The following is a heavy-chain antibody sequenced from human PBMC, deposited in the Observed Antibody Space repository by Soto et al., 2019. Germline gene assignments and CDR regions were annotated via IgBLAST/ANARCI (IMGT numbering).Heavy chain of an antibody. D-gene: IGHD6-6*01. CDR3: ARHSCLSRLHYYYYGMDV. Sequence: SVKVSCKASGGTFSSYAISWVRQAPGQGLEWMGGIIPIFGTANYAQKFQGRVTITADESMSTAYMELSRLRSDDTAVYYCARHSCLSRLHYYYYGMDVWGQGTTVPVSS. CDR1: GGTFSSYA. V-gene: IGHV1-69*13. J-gene: IGHJ6*02. CDR2: IIPIFGTA.